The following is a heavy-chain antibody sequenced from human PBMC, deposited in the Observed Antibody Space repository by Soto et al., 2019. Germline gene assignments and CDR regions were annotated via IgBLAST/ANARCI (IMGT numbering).Heavy chain of an antibody. CDR3: PKEQTLPNWNYSLRDY. D-gene: IGHD1-7*01. Sequence: GGSLRLSCAASGFNFSRHGMHWVRQAPGKGLEWVAVMSYDGSDKYYADSVKGRFTISRDNSKNTLYLQMNSLRPEDTAVYYCPKEQTLPNWNYSLRDYWGQGAMVTLAS. J-gene: IGHJ4*02. CDR2: MSYDGSDK. CDR1: GFNFSRHG. V-gene: IGHV3-30*18.